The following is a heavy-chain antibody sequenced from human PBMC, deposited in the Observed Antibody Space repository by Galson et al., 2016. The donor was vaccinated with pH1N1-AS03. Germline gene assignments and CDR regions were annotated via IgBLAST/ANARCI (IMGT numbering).Heavy chain of an antibody. J-gene: IGHJ4*02. CDR3: AKAAEFASTTYDFEY. CDR2: ISFDGNNR. Sequence: SLRLSCAASGFIFTSYTMHWVRQAPGQGLEWVAVISFDGNNRYSMDSVKGRFSISRDDSKNTLYLQMNSLRAEDTAVYYCAKAAEFASTTYDFEYWGQGTLVTVTS. CDR1: GFIFTSYT. V-gene: IGHV3-30*18. D-gene: IGHD5/OR15-5a*01.